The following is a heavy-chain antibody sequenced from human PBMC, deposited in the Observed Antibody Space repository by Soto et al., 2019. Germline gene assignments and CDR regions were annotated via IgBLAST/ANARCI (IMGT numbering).Heavy chain of an antibody. D-gene: IGHD3-10*01. CDR3: VHSVTMIRGGYYYYDMDV. V-gene: IGHV2-5*02. J-gene: IGHJ6*03. CDR1: GFSLTTSGVG. Sequence: SGPTAGEPTQTLTLTCTFSGFSLTTSGVGVGWVRQPPGEALEWLAHIFWDTDRRYSPSLKSRLTITKDTSRDQVVLTMTNMDPVDAATYYCVHSVTMIRGGYYYYDMDVWGIGTAVAVAS. CDR2: IFWDTDR.